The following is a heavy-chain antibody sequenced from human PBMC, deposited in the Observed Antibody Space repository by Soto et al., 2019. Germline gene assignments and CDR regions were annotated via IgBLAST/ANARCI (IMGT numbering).Heavy chain of an antibody. V-gene: IGHV1-69*13. CDR3: ARRDVWFDS. Sequence: SVKVSCKASGDTFSKFAINWVRQSPGQGLEWMGGIIPVFGTVNSARQFQARVTFTADESTTTAYMELRFLRFEDTAVYYCARRDVWFDSLGQGTLVIVSS. CDR1: GDTFSKFA. J-gene: IGHJ5*01. CDR2: IIPVFGTV.